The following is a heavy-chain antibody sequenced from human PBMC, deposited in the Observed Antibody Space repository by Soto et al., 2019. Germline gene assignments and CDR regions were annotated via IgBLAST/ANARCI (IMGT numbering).Heavy chain of an antibody. CDR2: ISYDGSTK. CDR3: ARGRYGMDV. V-gene: IGHV3-30-3*01. J-gene: IGHJ6*02. CDR1: GFTFSSYA. Sequence: QVQLVESGEGVVQPGRSLRLSCAASGFTFSSYAIHWVRQAPGKGLEWVAVISYDGSTKDYADSVKGRFTISGDHSKNTLYLQMNSLRPADTAVYYCARGRYGMDVWGHGTTVTVSS.